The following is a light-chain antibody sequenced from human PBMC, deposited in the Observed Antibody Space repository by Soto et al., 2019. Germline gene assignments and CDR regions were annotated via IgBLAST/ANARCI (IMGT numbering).Light chain of an antibody. CDR1: QSVSNNY. CDR2: GAS. Sequence: EIVCTQYPVTLSLSPGERATLSCRASQSVSNNYLAWYQQKPGQAPRLLIYGASSRTTGIPDRFSGSGSGTDFTLTISRLEPEDFAVYYCPQDDSCTFGQGTKVDI. V-gene: IGKV3-20*01. CDR3: PQDDSCT. J-gene: IGKJ1*01.